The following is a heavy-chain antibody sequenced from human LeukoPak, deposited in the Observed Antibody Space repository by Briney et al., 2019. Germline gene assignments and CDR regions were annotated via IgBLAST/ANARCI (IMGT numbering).Heavy chain of an antibody. CDR3: ARDTGPRDFYHYYYMDV. J-gene: IGHJ6*03. D-gene: IGHD3-3*01. CDR2: IYTSGST. Sequence: SETLSLTCTVSGGSISSYYWSWIRQPAGKGLEWIGRIYTSGSTNYNPSLKSRVTMSVDTSKNQFSLRLSSVTAADTAVYYCARDTGPRDFYHYYYMDVWGKGTTVTVSS. V-gene: IGHV4-4*07. CDR1: GGSISSYY.